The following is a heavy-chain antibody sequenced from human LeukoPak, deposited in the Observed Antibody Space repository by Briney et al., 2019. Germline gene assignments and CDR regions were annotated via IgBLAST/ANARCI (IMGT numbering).Heavy chain of an antibody. V-gene: IGHV1-69*13. J-gene: IGHJ4*02. CDR3: ASLGGYSYGFIPDY. D-gene: IGHD5-18*01. Sequence: SVKVSCTASGGTFSSYAISWVRQAPGQGLEWMGGIIPIFGTANYAQKFQGRVTITADESTSTAYMELSSLRSEDTAVYYCASLGGYSYGFIPDYWGQGTLVTVSS. CDR1: GGTFSSYA. CDR2: IIPIFGTA.